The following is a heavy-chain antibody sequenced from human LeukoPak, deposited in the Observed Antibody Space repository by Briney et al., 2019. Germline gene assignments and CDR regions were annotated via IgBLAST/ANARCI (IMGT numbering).Heavy chain of an antibody. CDR2: VSGGGGST. V-gene: IGHV3-23*01. CDR3: AKGPPSTARDAFDI. D-gene: IGHD2-21*02. J-gene: IGHJ3*02. CDR1: GFTFSSFG. Sequence: GGSLRLSCAASGFTFSSFGMTWVRQAPGKGLQWVSTVSGGGGSTYYADSVKGRFTISRDNSKNTLYLQMNSLRAEDTAVYYCAKGPPSTARDAFDIWGQGTMVTVSS.